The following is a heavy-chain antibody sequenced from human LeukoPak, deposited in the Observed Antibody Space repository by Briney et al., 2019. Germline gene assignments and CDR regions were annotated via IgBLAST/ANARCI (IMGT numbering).Heavy chain of an antibody. V-gene: IGHV1-69*04. CDR1: GGTFSSYT. CDR2: IIPILGIA. D-gene: IGHD5-24*01. J-gene: IGHJ4*02. CDR3: ARDPMATTPSDF. Sequence: APVKVSCKASGGTFSSYTISWVRQAPGQGLEWMGRIIPILGIANYAQKFQGRVTITADKSTSTAYMELSSLRSEDTAVYYCARDPMATTPSDFWGQGTLVTVSS.